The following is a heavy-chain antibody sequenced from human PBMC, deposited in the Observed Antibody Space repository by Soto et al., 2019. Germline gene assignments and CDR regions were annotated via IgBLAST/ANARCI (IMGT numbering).Heavy chain of an antibody. Sequence: SATLSLTCTVCGDSSNSGTYYWGWIRQPPGKGLEWVRFVFHRGTTFYSPSLKSRVLMSADTSKNQFSLNVRSLTAADTAVYSCARARGYCPGASGFLFYFYGLDFWRQGTTVTVSS. CDR3: ARARGYCPGASGFLFYFYGLDF. V-gene: IGHV4-30-4*01. D-gene: IGHD2-8*02. CDR2: VFHRGTT. CDR1: GDSSNSGTYY. J-gene: IGHJ6*02.